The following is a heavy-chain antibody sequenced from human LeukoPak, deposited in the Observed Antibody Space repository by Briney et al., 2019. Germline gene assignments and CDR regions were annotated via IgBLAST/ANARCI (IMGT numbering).Heavy chain of an antibody. D-gene: IGHD3-10*01. V-gene: IGHV3-48*03. CDR3: ARDLQAYYYGSGSFHL. J-gene: IGHJ4*02. CDR2: ISSSGSTI. CDR1: GFTFSSYE. Sequence: SGGSLRLSCAASGFTFSSYEMNWVRQAPGKGLEWVSYISSSGSTIYYADSVKGRFTISRDNSKNTLYLQMNSLRAEDTAVYYCARDLQAYYYGSGSFHLWGQGTLVTVSS.